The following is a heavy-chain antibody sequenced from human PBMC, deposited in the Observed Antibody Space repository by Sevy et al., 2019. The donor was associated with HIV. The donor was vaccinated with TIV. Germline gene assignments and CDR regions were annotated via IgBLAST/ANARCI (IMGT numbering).Heavy chain of an antibody. CDR1: GFSFRAYG. V-gene: IGHV3-30*03. Sequence: GGSLRLSCVTSGFSFRAYGMHWVRQAPGKGLEWVSLISDDGSRKFYADSVGGRFTISRDNSKNTLYLRMDSLRGEDTALYYCAAGKSFSDYWGQGALVTVSS. D-gene: IGHD3-10*01. CDR3: AAGKSFSDY. CDR2: ISDDGSRK. J-gene: IGHJ4*02.